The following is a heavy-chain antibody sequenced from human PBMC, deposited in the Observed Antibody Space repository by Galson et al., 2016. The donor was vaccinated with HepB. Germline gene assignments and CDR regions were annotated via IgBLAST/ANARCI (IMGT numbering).Heavy chain of an antibody. CDR1: GFTFSSHA. V-gene: IGHV3-23*01. CDR2: ISRTAGRT. D-gene: IGHD6-13*01. J-gene: IGHJ4*01. CDR3: AKDSGSSSWYGEYYFDV. Sequence: SLRLSCAASGFTFSSHAINWVRQAPGKGLEWVSTISRTAGRTYYADSVKGRFTSSRDNSKNTLHMQMNSLRAEDTAFYYCAKDSGSSSWYGEYYFDVWGHGTLFTGSS.